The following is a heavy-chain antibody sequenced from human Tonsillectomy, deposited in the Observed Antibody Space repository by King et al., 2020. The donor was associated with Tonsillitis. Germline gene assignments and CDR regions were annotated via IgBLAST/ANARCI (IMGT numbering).Heavy chain of an antibody. D-gene: IGHD3-16*02. CDR1: GGSISSFY. CDR2: IYYSGST. J-gene: IGHJ3*02. CDR3: ARGLSMITFGGVISIDAFDI. Sequence: VQLQESGPGLVKPSETLSLTCTVSGGSISSFYWSWSRQPPGKGLECLGYIYYSGSTNYSPSLKGRVTISVDTSKNQFSLKLNSVTAADSAVYYCARGLSMITFGGVISIDAFDIWGQGTMVTVSS. V-gene: IGHV4-59*01.